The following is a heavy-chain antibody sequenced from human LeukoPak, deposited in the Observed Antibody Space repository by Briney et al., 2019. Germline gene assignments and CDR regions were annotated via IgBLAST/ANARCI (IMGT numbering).Heavy chain of an antibody. Sequence: GALRLSFAASGFTFISYWMTWVRQAPGKGLEWVANIKQDGSKKTYVDSVKGRFTISRDNAKNSLYLQMNSLRADDTGVYYCASQPAAADVDYWGQGTLVTVSS. V-gene: IGHV3-7*03. CDR2: IKQDGSKK. D-gene: IGHD2-2*01. CDR1: GFTFISYW. CDR3: ASQPAAADVDY. J-gene: IGHJ4*02.